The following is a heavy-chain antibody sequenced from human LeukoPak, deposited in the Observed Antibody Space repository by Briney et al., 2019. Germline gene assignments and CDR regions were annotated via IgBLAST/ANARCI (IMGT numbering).Heavy chain of an antibody. D-gene: IGHD3-3*02. J-gene: IGHJ6*03. CDR2: ISTSSPYL. CDR1: GITFGPYT. V-gene: IGHV3-21*01. Sequence: GGSLRLSCTASGITFGPYTMTWVRQAPGRGLEWVSSISTSSPYLYYAKSVRGRFIISRDNAENSLFLQMKSLRAEDTAVYYCTRDFHFDQHYYMDVWGKGTTVTVSS. CDR3: TRDFHFDQHYYMDV.